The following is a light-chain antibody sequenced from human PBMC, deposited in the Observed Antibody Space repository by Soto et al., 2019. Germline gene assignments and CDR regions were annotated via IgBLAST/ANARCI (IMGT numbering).Light chain of an antibody. J-gene: IGKJ4*01. CDR2: MVS. V-gene: IGKV2-30*01. Sequence: DVVMTQSPLSLPVSLGQPASISCRSSQSLVYRDGNTLLTWFQQRPGQSPRRLIYMVSNRDSGVPDIFSGSGSGTAFTMRISRVEAEDVVVYYCMQGTHWPLTFGGGTKVEIK. CDR1: QSLVYRDGNTL. CDR3: MQGTHWPLT.